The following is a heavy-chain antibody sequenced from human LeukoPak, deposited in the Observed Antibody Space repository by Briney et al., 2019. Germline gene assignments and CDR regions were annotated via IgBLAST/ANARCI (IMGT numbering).Heavy chain of an antibody. V-gene: IGHV3-23*01. Sequence: GSLRLSCAASGFTFGTYWMHWVRQTPGKGLVWVSGISGGGGSTYYADSVKGRFTISRDNSKNTLYLQMNSLRAEDTAVDYCAKRGRIVVVPAAIRYYYYYMDVWGKGTTVTVSS. CDR1: GFTFGTYW. J-gene: IGHJ6*03. D-gene: IGHD2-2*02. CDR2: ISGGGGST. CDR3: AKRGRIVVVPAAIRYYYYYMDV.